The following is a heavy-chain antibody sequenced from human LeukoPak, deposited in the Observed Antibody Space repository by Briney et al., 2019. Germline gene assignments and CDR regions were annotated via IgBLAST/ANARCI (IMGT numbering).Heavy chain of an antibody. J-gene: IGHJ6*03. CDR1: GGSISSYY. CDR2: IYTSGST. D-gene: IGHD6-19*01. Sequence: ASETLSLTCTVSGGSISSYYWSWIRQPAGKGLEWIGRIYTSGSTNYNPSLKSRVTMSVDTSKNQFSLKLSSVTAADTAVYYCARSTVVGEQWRTTYYYYYYMDVWGKGTTVTVSS. V-gene: IGHV4-4*07. CDR3: ARSTVVGEQWRTTYYYYYYMDV.